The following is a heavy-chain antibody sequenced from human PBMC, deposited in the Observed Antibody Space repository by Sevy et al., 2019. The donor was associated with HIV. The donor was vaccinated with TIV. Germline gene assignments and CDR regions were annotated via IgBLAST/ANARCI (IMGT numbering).Heavy chain of an antibody. J-gene: IGHJ4*02. V-gene: IGHV1-2*02. D-gene: IGHD5-12*01. Sequence: ASMKFSCKASGYIFSDYWIYWVRQAPGQGFEWMGWINPASGATVSGQKFQGRVAMTSDTSSNTAYMELYRLTSDDTAVYYCARGGSDGNYWGQGSLVTVSS. CDR3: ARGGSDGNY. CDR1: GYIFSDYW. CDR2: INPASGAT.